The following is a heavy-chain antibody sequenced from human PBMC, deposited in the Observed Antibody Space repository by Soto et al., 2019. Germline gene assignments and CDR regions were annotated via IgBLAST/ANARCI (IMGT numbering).Heavy chain of an antibody. Sequence: QVQLQESGPGLVKPSATLSLTCTVSGGSISPHYWHWIRQPPGKGLAWIGYVCNSGRTNYNSSLTSRVTISLDTSNDQFSLSLTSVPAADTAIYYCVREIVGATTWFDPWGQGNLVTGSS. CDR2: VCNSGRT. D-gene: IGHD1-26*01. CDR1: GGSISPHY. J-gene: IGHJ5*02. CDR3: VREIVGATTWFDP. V-gene: IGHV4-59*11.